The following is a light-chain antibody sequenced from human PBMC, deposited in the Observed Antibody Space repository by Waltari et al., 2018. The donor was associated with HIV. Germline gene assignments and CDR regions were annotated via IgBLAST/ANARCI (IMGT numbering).Light chain of an antibody. V-gene: IGLV2-23*02. Sequence: HSPLPQPAPVSGSPGQPITIPCTATTVAVGTSNLAPWYRQHPDKAPKLLIFEVTRRPSGVSDRFSGSKSGNTASLTISGLQAEDEADYYCCSYAGSDTWVFGGGTKLTVL. CDR3: CSYAGSDTWV. J-gene: IGLJ3*02. CDR2: EVT. CDR1: TVAVGTSNL.